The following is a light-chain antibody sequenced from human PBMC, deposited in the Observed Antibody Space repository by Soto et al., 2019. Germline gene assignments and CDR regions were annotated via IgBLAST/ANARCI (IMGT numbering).Light chain of an antibody. Sequence: QSVLAQPASVSGSPGQSVTISCTGTSSDVGGYNYVSWYQQHPGKAPKLMIYEVSXRPSGVPDRFSGSKSSNTASLTVSGLQAEDEADYYCSSYAGSNNFVVGTGTKVTVL. CDR3: SSYAGSNNFV. V-gene: IGLV2-8*01. CDR1: SSDVGGYNY. J-gene: IGLJ1*01. CDR2: EVS.